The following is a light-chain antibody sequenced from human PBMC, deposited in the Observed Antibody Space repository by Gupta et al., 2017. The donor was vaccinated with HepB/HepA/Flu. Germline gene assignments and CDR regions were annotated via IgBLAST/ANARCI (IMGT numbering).Light chain of an antibody. CDR1: PSVLYSSNNKNY. Sequence: DFVMTQSPDSLAVSLGERATINCKSSPSVLYSSNNKNYLAWYQQKPGQPPKLLIYWASTRASGVPDRVSGSGSGTDFTLTISSLQAEDVAVYYCQQYYTTPVTFGGGTKVEIK. V-gene: IGKV4-1*01. CDR2: WAS. J-gene: IGKJ4*01. CDR3: QQYYTTPVT.